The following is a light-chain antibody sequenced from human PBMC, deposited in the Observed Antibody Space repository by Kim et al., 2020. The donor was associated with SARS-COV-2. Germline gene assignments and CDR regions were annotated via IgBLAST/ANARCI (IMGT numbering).Light chain of an antibody. CDR1: SLRSYY. CDR3: NSRDSNDYVV. J-gene: IGLJ2*01. Sequence: SSELTQDPAVSVALGQTVRITCQGDSLRSYYATWYQQKPGQAPKVVIYGKDNRPSGVPDRLSGSSSGNTAYLTITGTQAGDGADYYCNSRDSNDYVVFGG. CDR2: GKD. V-gene: IGLV3-19*01.